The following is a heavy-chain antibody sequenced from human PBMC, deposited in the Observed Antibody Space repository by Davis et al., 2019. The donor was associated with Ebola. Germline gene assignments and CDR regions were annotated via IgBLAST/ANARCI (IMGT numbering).Heavy chain of an antibody. CDR2: IYTSGST. V-gene: IGHV4-61*02. J-gene: IGHJ5*02. CDR3: ARASSWPYNWFDP. CDR1: GGSISSGGYS. D-gene: IGHD6-13*01. Sequence: PSETLSLTCAVSGGSISSGGYSWSWIRQPAGKGLEWIGRIYTSGSTNYNPSLKSRVTMSVDTSKNQFSLKLSSVTAADTAVYYCARASSWPYNWFDPWGQGTLVTVSS.